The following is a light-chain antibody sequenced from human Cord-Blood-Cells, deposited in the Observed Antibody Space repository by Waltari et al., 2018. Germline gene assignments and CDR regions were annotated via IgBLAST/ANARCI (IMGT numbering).Light chain of an antibody. CDR1: SSDFGGYNY. CDR2: DVS. V-gene: IGLV2-14*01. CDR3: SSYTSSSTVV. J-gene: IGLJ2*01. Sequence: QSALTQPASVSGSPGPSITLSCTGTSSDFGGYNYVFWYQQHPGKAPKLMIYDVSNRPSGVSNRFSGSKSGNTASLTISGLQAEDEADYYCSSYTSSSTVVFGGGTKLTVL.